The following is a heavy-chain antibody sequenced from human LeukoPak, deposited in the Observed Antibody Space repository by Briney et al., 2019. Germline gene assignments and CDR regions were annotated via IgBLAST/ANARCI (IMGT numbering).Heavy chain of an antibody. CDR1: RFTFSNDA. Sequence: PGGSLRLSCAASRFTFSNDAMSWVRRAPGKGLKWVSAISGGGGSTFYADSVKGRFTISRDNSKNTLYLQMNSLRADDTAVYYCAKVGGGFNPTLYFDFWGQGTLVTVSS. CDR2: ISGGGGST. V-gene: IGHV3-23*01. CDR3: AKVGGGFNPTLYFDF. J-gene: IGHJ4*02. D-gene: IGHD3-16*01.